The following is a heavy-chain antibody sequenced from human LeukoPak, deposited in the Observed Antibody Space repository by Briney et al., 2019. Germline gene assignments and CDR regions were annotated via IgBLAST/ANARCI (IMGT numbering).Heavy chain of an antibody. Sequence: PGGSLRPSCAASGFTFSSYAMSWVRQAPGKGLEWVSAISGSGGSTYYADSVKGRFTISRDNSKNTLYLQMNSLRAENTAVYYCAKDENTIFGVPGDYWGQGTLVTVSS. CDR2: ISGSGGST. CDR1: GFTFSSYA. V-gene: IGHV3-23*01. CDR3: AKDENTIFGVPGDY. J-gene: IGHJ4*02. D-gene: IGHD3-3*01.